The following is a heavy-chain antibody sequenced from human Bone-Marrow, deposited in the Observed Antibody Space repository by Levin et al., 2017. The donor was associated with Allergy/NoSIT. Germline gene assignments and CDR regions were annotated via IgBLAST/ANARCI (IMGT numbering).Heavy chain of an antibody. V-gene: IGHV4-31*03. D-gene: IGHD1-1*01. CDR1: GGSISSAGYH. Sequence: SETLSLTCTVPGGSISSAGYHWTWIRQYPGTGLEWIGYISYRGSTYFNPSLKSRLTMSIDTSEQHFSLNLTSVSAADTAIYYCARLDGYSFDYWGQGALVTVSS. J-gene: IGHJ4*02. CDR3: ARLDGYSFDY. CDR2: ISYRGST.